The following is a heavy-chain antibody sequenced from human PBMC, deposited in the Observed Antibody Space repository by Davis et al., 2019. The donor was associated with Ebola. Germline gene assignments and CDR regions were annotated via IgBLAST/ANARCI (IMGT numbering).Heavy chain of an antibody. CDR2: ISSGGGAP. V-gene: IGHV3-23*01. CDR1: GFTSSTYA. CDR3: AKQRRVGAIDYDY. J-gene: IGHJ4*02. D-gene: IGHD1-26*01. Sequence: GGSLRLSCAASGFTSSTYAMAWVRQAPGKGLEWVSDISSGGGAPYYADSVKGRFTTFRDNPKNTLYLQMNSLRGDDTAVYDCAKQRRVGAIDYDYWGRGTVVTVSS.